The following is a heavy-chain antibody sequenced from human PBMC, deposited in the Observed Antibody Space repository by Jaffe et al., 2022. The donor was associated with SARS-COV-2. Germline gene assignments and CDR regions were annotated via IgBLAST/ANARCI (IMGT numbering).Heavy chain of an antibody. D-gene: IGHD3-16*02. J-gene: IGHJ4*02. CDR2: IKSKSDGGTT. CDR1: GFTFVTAW. Sequence: EVQLVESGGGLVMPGGSLRLSCAASGFTFVTAWMQWVRQAPGKGLEWVGHIKSKSDGGTTKYTAPVKDRFIISRDDSTNTLYLQMTSLKIEDTAVYYCIGDYPGGSDLFDYWGQGTLVTVSS. V-gene: IGHV3-15*01. CDR3: IGDYPGGSDLFDY.